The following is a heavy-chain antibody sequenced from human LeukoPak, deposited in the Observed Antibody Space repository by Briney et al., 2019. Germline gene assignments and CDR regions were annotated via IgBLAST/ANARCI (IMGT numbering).Heavy chain of an antibody. J-gene: IGHJ4*02. CDR3: AKDPLNYDILTNRFDY. V-gene: IGHV3-23*01. D-gene: IGHD3-9*01. CDR2: ISGSGGST. Sequence: GGSLRLSCAASGFTFSSYAMSWVRQAPGKGLEWVSAISGSGGSTYYADSVKGRFTISRDNSKNTLYLQMNSLRAEDTAVCYCAKDPLNYDILTNRFDYWGQGTLVTVSS. CDR1: GFTFSSYA.